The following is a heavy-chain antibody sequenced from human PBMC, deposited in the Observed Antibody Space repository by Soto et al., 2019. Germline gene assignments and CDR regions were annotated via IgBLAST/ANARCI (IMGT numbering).Heavy chain of an antibody. CDR1: GGSISSYY. V-gene: IGHV4-59*01. J-gene: IGHJ5*02. D-gene: IGHD1-26*01. CDR2: IYYSGST. CDR3: ARIVGRGWFDP. Sequence: SETLSLTCTVSGGSISSYYWSWIRQPPGKGLEWIGYIYYSGSTNYNPSLKSRVTISVGTSKNQFSLKLSSVTAADTAVYYCARIVGRGWFDPWGQGTLVTVSS.